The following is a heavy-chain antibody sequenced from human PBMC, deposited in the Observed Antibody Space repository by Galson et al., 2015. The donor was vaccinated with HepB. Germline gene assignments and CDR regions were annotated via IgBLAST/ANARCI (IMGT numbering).Heavy chain of an antibody. J-gene: IGHJ6*02. V-gene: IGHV1-18*04. CDR2: ISAYNGNT. CDR3: ARTDDRLGYCSSTSCYEYYYYGMDV. Sequence: SVKVSCKASGYTFTSYGISWVRQAPGQGLEWMGWISAYNGNTNYAQKLQGRVTMTTDTSTSTAYMELRSLRSDDTAVYYCARTDDRLGYCSSTSCYEYYYYGMDVWGQGTTVTVSS. D-gene: IGHD2-2*01. CDR1: GYTFTSYG.